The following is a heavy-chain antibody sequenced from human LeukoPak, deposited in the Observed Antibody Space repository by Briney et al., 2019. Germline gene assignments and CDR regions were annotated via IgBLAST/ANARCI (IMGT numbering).Heavy chain of an antibody. J-gene: IGHJ6*03. V-gene: IGHV4-61*02. CDR2: IYTSGST. CDR1: GGSISSGSYY. CDR3: ARDRPRYCSGGSCYSEPYYYYYMDV. Sequence: SETLSLTCTVSGGSISSGSYYWSWIRQPAGKGLEWIGRIYTSGSTNYNPSLKSRVTIPVDTSKNQFSLKLSSVTAADTAVYYCARDRPRYCSGGSCYSEPYYYYYMDVWGKGTTVTVSS. D-gene: IGHD2-15*01.